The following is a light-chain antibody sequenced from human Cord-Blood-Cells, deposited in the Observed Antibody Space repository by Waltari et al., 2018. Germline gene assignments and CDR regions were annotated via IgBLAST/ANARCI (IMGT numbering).Light chain of an antibody. CDR3: QAWDSSTVV. Sequence: SYELTQPPSVSVSPGQTASITCPGDKLGDKYACWYQQKPGQSPVLVIYQDSKRHSGIPERFSGSNSGNTATLTISGTQAMDEADYYCQAWDSSTVVFGTGTKVTVL. CDR1: KLGDKY. J-gene: IGLJ1*01. V-gene: IGLV3-1*01. CDR2: QDS.